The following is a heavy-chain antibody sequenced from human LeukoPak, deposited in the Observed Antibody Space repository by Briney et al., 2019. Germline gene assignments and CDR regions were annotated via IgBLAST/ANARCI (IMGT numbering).Heavy chain of an antibody. V-gene: IGHV1-69*13. CDR2: IIPIFGTA. Sequence: ASVKVSCKASGGTFSSYAISWVRQAPGQGLEWMGGIIPIFGTANYAQKFQGRVTITADESTSTAYMELSSLRSEDTAVYYCAREDSGSYPIYYYYGMDVWGQGTTVIVSS. CDR1: GGTFSSYA. CDR3: AREDSGSYPIYYYYGMDV. D-gene: IGHD3-10*01. J-gene: IGHJ6*02.